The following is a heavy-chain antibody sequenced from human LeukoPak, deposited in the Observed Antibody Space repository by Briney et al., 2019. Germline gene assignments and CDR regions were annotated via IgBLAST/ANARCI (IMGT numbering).Heavy chain of an antibody. Sequence: SETLSLTCTVSGGSISSSSYYWGWIRQPPGKGLEWIGSIYYSGSTYYNPSLKSRVTISVDTSKNQFSLKLSSVTAADTAVYYRARPRRAAAGTGWFDPWGQGTLVTVSS. CDR1: GGSISSSSYY. D-gene: IGHD6-13*01. CDR2: IYYSGST. CDR3: ARPRRAAAGTGWFDP. V-gene: IGHV4-39*01. J-gene: IGHJ5*02.